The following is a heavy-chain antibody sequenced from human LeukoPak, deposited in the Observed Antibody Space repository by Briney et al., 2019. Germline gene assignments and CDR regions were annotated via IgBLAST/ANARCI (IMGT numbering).Heavy chain of an antibody. V-gene: IGHV3-9*01. CDR3: AKDIAKYSSSWTYGMDV. CDR2: ISWNSGSI. Sequence: GGSLRLSCAASGFTFDDYAMHWVRQAPGKGLEWVSGISWNSGSIGYADSVKGRFTISRGNAKNSLYLQMNSLRAEDTALYYCAKDIAKYSSSWTYGMDVWGQGTTVTVSS. D-gene: IGHD6-13*01. J-gene: IGHJ6*02. CDR1: GFTFDDYA.